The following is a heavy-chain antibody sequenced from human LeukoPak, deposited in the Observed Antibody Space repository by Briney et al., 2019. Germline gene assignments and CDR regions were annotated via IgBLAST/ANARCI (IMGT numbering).Heavy chain of an antibody. CDR3: AKLAAAGTGLFDY. D-gene: IGHD6-13*01. V-gene: IGHV3-21*01. J-gene: IGHJ4*02. CDR1: GFTFSSYG. CDR2: ISSSSSYI. Sequence: PGESLRHSCAASGFTFSSYGMHWLRQPPGKGLEWVSSISSSSSYIYYADSVKRRFTISRDNAKNSLYLQMNSLRAEETAVYYCAKLAAAGTGLFDYWGQGTLVTVSS.